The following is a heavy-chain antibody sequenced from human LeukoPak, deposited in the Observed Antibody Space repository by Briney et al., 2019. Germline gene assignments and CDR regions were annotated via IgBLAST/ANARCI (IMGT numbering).Heavy chain of an antibody. V-gene: IGHV1-69*04. Sequence: SVKVSCKASGGTFSSYAISWVRQAPGQGLEWMGRIIPILGIANYAQKFQGRVTITADKSTSTAYMELSSLRSEDTAVYYCARDQYYYDSSGREGYYFDYWGQGTLVTVSS. CDR3: ARDQYYYDSSGREGYYFDY. J-gene: IGHJ4*02. CDR2: IIPILGIA. D-gene: IGHD3-22*01. CDR1: GGTFSSYA.